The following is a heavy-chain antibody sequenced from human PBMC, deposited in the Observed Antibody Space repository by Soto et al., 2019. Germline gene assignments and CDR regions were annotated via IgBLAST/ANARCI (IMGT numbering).Heavy chain of an antibody. D-gene: IGHD4-17*01. Sequence: EVQLVESGGGLVQPGGSLRLSCGASGFDFSNYWMHWVRQAPGKGLVWVSRINGDGSDTKYADSVKGRFTISRDNARNTVYLQMNSRRADDTAVYYCARDQTTGDWFDAWGQGALVTVSS. J-gene: IGHJ5*02. V-gene: IGHV3-74*03. CDR3: ARDQTTGDWFDA. CDR2: INGDGSDT. CDR1: GFDFSNYW.